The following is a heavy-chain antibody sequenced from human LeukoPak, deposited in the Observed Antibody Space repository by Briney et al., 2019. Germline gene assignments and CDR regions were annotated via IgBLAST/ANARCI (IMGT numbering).Heavy chain of an antibody. V-gene: IGHV4-34*01. Sequence: SETLSLTCAVYSGSFSGYYWSWIRQPPGKGLEWIGEINDSGSTNYNPSLKSRVTISGDTSKNQFSLKLSSVTAADTAVYFCARVGYSYVINDWSRTGLGAYPTKYYYHMDVWGKGTTVTVSS. CDR3: ARVGYSYVINDWSRTGLGAYPTKYYYHMDV. CDR1: SGSFSGYY. CDR2: INDSGST. J-gene: IGHJ6*03. D-gene: IGHD5-18*01.